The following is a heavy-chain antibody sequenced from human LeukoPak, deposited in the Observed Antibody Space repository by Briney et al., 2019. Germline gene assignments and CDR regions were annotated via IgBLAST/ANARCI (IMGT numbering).Heavy chain of an antibody. J-gene: IGHJ4*02. CDR2: ISYDGSYK. CDR1: GFTFSSYG. CDR3: ASGDFDADY. Sequence: GRSLRLSCSASGFTFSSYGMHWVRQAPGKGLEWVAVISYDGSYKYYADSVKGRFTVSRDNSKNTPYLQMNSLRAEDTAVYYCASGDFDADYWGQGTLVTVSS. D-gene: IGHD7-27*01. V-gene: IGHV3-30*03.